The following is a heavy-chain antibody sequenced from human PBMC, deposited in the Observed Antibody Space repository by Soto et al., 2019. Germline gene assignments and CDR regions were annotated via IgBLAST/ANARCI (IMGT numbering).Heavy chain of an antibody. V-gene: IGHV4-30-2*01. J-gene: IGHJ4*02. CDR3: ARARRAAYFDD. Sequence: SETLPLTCAVSGASTATCGYSWNWIRQPPGKGLEWIGYIYHSGSTYYNPSLKSRVTISVDSSRNQFSLKLTSVTAADTAVYYCARARRAAYFDDWGQGAQVT. CDR2: IYHSGST. D-gene: IGHD6-13*01. CDR1: GASTATCGYS.